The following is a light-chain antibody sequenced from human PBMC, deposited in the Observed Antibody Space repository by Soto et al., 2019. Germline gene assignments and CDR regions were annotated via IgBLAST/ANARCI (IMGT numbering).Light chain of an antibody. J-gene: IGKJ1*01. CDR1: QSVSINY. CDR3: QQYGSSSWT. V-gene: IGKV3-20*01. Sequence: EIVLTQSPGTLSLSPGERATLSCRASQSVSINYLAWYQQQKPGQAPRLLIYGASSRATGVPDRISGSGSGTDFTLAISRLEPEDFVVYYCQQYGSSSWTFGQGTKVHIK. CDR2: GAS.